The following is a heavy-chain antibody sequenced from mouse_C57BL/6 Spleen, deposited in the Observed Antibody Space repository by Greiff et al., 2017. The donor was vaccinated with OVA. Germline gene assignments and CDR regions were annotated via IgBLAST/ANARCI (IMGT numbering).Heavy chain of an antibody. Sequence: EVQLVESGPDLVKPGGSLKLSCAASGFTFSSYSMSWVRQTPDKSLEWVAAISRGSGYTYYPDNVKGRFTLSIDNAKNTGYMQMRSLKSEDTAVYYCARHGSDGVYALAYWGQGTLVTVSA. J-gene: IGHJ3*01. CDR2: ISRGSGYT. CDR1: GFTFSSYS. V-gene: IGHV5-6*01. D-gene: IGHD2-3*01. CDR3: ARHGSDGVYALAY.